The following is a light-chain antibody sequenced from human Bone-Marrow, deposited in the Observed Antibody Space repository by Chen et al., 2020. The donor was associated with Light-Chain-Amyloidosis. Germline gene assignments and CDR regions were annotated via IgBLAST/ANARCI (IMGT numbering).Light chain of an antibody. V-gene: IGKV3-15*01. CDR1: QAIGTN. Sequence: EIVVAQSPATLSVSPGERATLSCKAGQAIGTNLAWYQQKPGQAPRLLIYAASTRVTGIPARFSGSGSETEVTLIIASLQSEDFAVYYCQEYNDWPGTFGQGTKVEIK. J-gene: IGKJ1*01. CDR2: AAS. CDR3: QEYNDWPGT.